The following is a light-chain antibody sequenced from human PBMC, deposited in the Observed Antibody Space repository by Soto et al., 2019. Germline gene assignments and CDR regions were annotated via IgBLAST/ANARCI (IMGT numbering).Light chain of an antibody. CDR3: LQDYHYPRT. CDR1: QDIRSH. Sequence: AIQMTQSPSSLSASVGDRVTITCRASQDIRSHLGWYQQKPGKAPNLLIYGASTLHTGVPSRFSGSGSGTHFTLTISSLLPEDFATYYCLQDYHYPRTFGQGTKVDIK. CDR2: GAS. J-gene: IGKJ1*01. V-gene: IGKV1-6*01.